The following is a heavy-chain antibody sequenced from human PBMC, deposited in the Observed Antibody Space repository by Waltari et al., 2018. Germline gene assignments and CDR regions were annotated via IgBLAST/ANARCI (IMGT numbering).Heavy chain of an antibody. CDR2: RIPVLNIR. V-gene: IGHV1-69*01. D-gene: IGHD2-8*02. J-gene: IGHJ4*02. CDR1: GGPFRRSV. Sequence: QLEQSGAEVKKPGSSVRVSCQASGGPFRRSVFAWVRQAPGQGPEWRGGRIPVLNIRNDAQKFQGRVTSSADESTTTVYMDLSSLTSEDTAMYYCVRAPGTTAISTDGGYFDSWGQGTLVIVSS. CDR3: VRAPGTTAISTDGGYFDS.